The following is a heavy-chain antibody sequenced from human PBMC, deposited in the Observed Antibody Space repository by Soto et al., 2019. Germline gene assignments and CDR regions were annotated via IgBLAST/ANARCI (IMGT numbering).Heavy chain of an antibody. CDR3: ANWGHFDY. V-gene: IGHV3-64*01. CDR1: GFTFSSYA. J-gene: IGHJ4*02. D-gene: IGHD7-27*01. Sequence: GGSLRLSCAASGFTFSSYAMHWVRQAPGKGLEYVSAISSNGGSTYYANSVKGRFTISRDNSKNTLYLQMGSLRAEDMAVYYSANWGHFDYWGQGTLVTVSS. CDR2: ISSNGGST.